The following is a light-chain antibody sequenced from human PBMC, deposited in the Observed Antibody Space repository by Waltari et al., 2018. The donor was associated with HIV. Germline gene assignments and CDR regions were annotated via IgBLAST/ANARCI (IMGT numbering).Light chain of an antibody. J-gene: IGKJ3*01. V-gene: IGKV1-33*01. CDR3: QQSFT. CDR2: DAS. CDR1: QDISNY. Sequence: DIQMTQSPSSLSASVGDRVTITCQASQDISNYLNWYQQKPGKAPKLLIYDASNLETGVPSSFSGSGSGTDFTFTISSLQPEDIATYYCQQSFTFGPGTKVDIK.